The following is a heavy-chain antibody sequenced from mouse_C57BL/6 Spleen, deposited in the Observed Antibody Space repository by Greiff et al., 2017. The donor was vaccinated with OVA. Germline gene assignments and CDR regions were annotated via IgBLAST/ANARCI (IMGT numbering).Heavy chain of an antibody. V-gene: IGHV1-69*01. CDR3: ARFISTVVANNWYFDV. Sequence: VQLQQPGAELVMPGASVKLSCKASGYTFTSYWMHWVKQRPGQGLEWIGEIDPSASCTNYNQKFKGKSTLTVAKSSSPAYMQLRRLTSDDSAVYYCARFISTVVANNWYFDVWGTGTTVTVSS. CDR1: GYTFTSYW. J-gene: IGHJ1*03. CDR2: IDPSASCT. D-gene: IGHD1-1*01.